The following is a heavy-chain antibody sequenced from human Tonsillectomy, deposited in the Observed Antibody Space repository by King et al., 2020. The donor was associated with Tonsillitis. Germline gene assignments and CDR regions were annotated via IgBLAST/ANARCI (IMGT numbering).Heavy chain of an antibody. J-gene: IGHJ4*02. CDR1: GFPFRSYG. Sequence: VQLVESGGGVVQPGGSLRLSCAASGFPFRSYGMHWVRQAPGKGLEWVAVISFDGRTKYADAVKGRFTISRDNSMNTLYLQLNSLRVEDTAVYCCARERLYDRGWGIDNWGQGTLVTVSS. CDR3: ARERLYDRGWGIDN. V-gene: IGHV3-33*05. D-gene: IGHD6-19*01. CDR2: ISFDGRT.